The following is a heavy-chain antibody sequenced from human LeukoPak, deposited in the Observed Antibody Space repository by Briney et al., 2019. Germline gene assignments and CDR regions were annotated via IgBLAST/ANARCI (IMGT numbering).Heavy chain of an antibody. CDR3: TTVGRVVPAAKDY. J-gene: IGHJ4*02. V-gene: IGHV3-15*01. CDR1: GFAFSNAW. Sequence: GGSLRLSCAASGFAFSNAWMSWVRQAPGKGLEWVGRIKSKTDGGTTDYAAPVKGRFTISRDDSKNTLYLQMNSLKTEDTAVYYCTTVGRVVPAAKDYWGQGTLVTVSS. D-gene: IGHD2-2*01. CDR2: IKSKTDGGTT.